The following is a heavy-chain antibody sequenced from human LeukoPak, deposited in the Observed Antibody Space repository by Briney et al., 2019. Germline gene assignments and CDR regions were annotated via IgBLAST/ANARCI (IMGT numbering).Heavy chain of an antibody. CDR3: AREVGSHYVWGSYRQYYFDY. J-gene: IGHJ4*02. V-gene: IGHV1-18*01. Sequence: GASVKVFCKASGYTFTSYGISWVRQAPGQGLEWMGWISAYNGNTNYAQKLQGRVTMTTDTSTSTAYMELRSLRSDDTAVYYCAREVGSHYVWGSYRQYYFDYWGQGTLVTVSS. CDR1: GYTFTSYG. CDR2: ISAYNGNT. D-gene: IGHD3-16*02.